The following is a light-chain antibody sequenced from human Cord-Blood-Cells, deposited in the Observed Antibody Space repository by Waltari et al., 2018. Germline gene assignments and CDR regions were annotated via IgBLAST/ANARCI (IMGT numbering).Light chain of an antibody. CDR1: KSGDKY. CDR2: QDS. V-gene: IGLV3-1*01. CDR3: QAWDSSTVV. J-gene: IGLJ2*01. Sequence: SYELTQPPSVSVSPGQTASITCSGDKSGDKYACWYRQKPGQSPVLVIYQDSKRPSGIPERFSGSNSGNTATLTISGTQAMDEADYYCQAWDSSTVVFGGGTKLTVL.